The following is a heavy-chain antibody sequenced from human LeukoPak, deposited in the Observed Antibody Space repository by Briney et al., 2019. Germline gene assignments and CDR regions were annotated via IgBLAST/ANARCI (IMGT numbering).Heavy chain of an antibody. V-gene: IGHV1-69*13. CDR1: GGTFSSYA. Sequence: ALVKVSCKASGGTFSSYAISWVRQTPGQGLEWMGGIIPIFGTANYAQKFQGRVTITADESTSTAYMELSSLRSEDTAVYYYARDRYRSRFYGGNGDAFDIWGQGTMVTVSS. CDR3: ARDRYRSRFYGGNGDAFDI. CDR2: IIPIFGTA. D-gene: IGHD4-23*01. J-gene: IGHJ3*02.